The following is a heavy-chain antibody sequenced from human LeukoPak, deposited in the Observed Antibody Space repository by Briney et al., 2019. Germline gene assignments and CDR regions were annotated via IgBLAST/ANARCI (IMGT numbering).Heavy chain of an antibody. D-gene: IGHD6-13*01. CDR1: EFTFSNHW. CDR2: IRQDGNEK. Sequence: PGGSLRLSCAASEFTFSNHWMNWVRQAPGKGLEWLANIRQDGNEKYYADSVKGRFTISRDNAQNSLYLQMNGLRADDTAVYYCARGKAAAGTFYYWGQGTPVTVSS. J-gene: IGHJ4*02. CDR3: ARGKAAAGTFYY. V-gene: IGHV3-7*05.